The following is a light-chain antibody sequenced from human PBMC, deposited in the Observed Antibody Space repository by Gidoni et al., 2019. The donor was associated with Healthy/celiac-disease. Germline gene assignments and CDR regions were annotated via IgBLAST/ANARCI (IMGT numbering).Light chain of an antibody. J-gene: IGKJ2*04. CDR2: GAS. CDR1: QSVSSSY. V-gene: IGKV3-20*01. Sequence: EIVLTQSPGTLSSSPGERATLSCRASQSVSSSYLAWYQQKPGQAPRLLIYGASSRAPGIPDRFSGSGSGTDFTLTISRLEPEDFAVYYCQQYGSSPCSFGQXTKLEIK. CDR3: QQYGSSPCS.